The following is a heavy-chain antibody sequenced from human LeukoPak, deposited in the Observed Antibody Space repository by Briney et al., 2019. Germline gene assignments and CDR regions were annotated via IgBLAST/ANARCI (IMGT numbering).Heavy chain of an antibody. D-gene: IGHD3-10*01. J-gene: IGHJ5*02. Sequence: LETLSLTCTVSGGSISSYYWSWIRQPPGKGLEWIGYIYYSGSTNYNPSLKSRVTISVDTSKNQFSLKLSSVTAADTAVYYCARMVRGYTDWFDPWGQGTLVTVSS. CDR1: GGSISSYY. CDR2: IYYSGST. V-gene: IGHV4-59*01. CDR3: ARMVRGYTDWFDP.